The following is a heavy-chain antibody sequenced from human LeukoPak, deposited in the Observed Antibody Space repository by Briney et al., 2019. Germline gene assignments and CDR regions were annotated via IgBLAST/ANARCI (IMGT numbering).Heavy chain of an antibody. D-gene: IGHD3-10*01. J-gene: IGHJ6*04. Sequence: GGSLRLSCAASGFTFSGYWMSWLRQTPGKGLEWVANIKQDGGEKYYVDSVKGRFTISRGNAKNSLYLQMNSLRAEDTAAYYCARDRGFGQADVWGKGTTVTVSS. CDR2: IKQDGGEK. V-gene: IGHV3-7*01. CDR1: GFTFSGYW. CDR3: ARDRGFGQADV.